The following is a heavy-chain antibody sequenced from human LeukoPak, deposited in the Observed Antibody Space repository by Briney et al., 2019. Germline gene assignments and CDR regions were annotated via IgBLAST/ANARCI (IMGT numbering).Heavy chain of an antibody. V-gene: IGHV3-21*01. D-gene: IGHD3-22*01. CDR2: ISSSSSYI. Sequence: GGSLRLSCAASGFTFSSYAMNWVRQAPGKGLVWVSSISSSSSYIYYADSVKGRFTISRDNAKNSLYLQMNSLRAEDTAVYYCARGGRMIVEVIDYWGQGTLVTVSS. CDR3: ARGGRMIVEVIDY. J-gene: IGHJ4*02. CDR1: GFTFSSYA.